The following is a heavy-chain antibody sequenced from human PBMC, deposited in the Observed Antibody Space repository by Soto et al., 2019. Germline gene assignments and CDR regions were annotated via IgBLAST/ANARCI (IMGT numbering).Heavy chain of an antibody. CDR2: INWNGGST. J-gene: IGHJ6*03. CDR1: GFTFDDYG. CDR3: ARRVRSSDYMDV. D-gene: IGHD3-22*01. Sequence: AGGSLRLSCAASGFTFDDYGMSWVRQAPGKGLEWVSGINWNGGSTGYADSVKGRFTISRDNAKNSLYLQMNSLRAEDTALYHCARRVRSSDYMDVWGKGTTVTVSS. V-gene: IGHV3-20*01.